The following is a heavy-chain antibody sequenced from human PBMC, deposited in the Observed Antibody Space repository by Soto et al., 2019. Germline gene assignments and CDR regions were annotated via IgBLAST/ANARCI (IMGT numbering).Heavy chain of an antibody. Sequence: GSLRLSCAASGFTFSSYAMSWVRQVPGKGLEWVSVISASGGSKYYADSVKGRFTISRDNSKNTLFLQMNSLRTEDTAVYFCAKDFYTVRVPAAPRPHYFDFWGPGTLVTVSS. J-gene: IGHJ4*02. D-gene: IGHD2-2*01. CDR3: AKDFYTVRVPAAPRPHYFDF. CDR1: GFTFSSYA. CDR2: ISASGGSK. V-gene: IGHV3-23*01.